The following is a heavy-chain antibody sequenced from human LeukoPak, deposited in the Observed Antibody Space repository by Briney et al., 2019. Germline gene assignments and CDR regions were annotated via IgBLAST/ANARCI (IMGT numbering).Heavy chain of an antibody. CDR1: GGSISSGGYY. Sequence: SQTLSLTCTVSGGSISSGGYYWSWIRQHPAKGLEWIGYIYYSGSTYYNPSLKSRVTISVDTSKNQFSLKLSSVTAADTAVYYCARGPALPYFDYWGQGTLVTVSS. J-gene: IGHJ4*02. D-gene: IGHD2-21*02. V-gene: IGHV4-31*03. CDR2: IYYSGST. CDR3: ARGPALPYFDY.